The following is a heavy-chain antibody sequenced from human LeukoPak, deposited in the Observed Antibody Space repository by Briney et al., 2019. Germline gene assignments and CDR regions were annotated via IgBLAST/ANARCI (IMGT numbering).Heavy chain of an antibody. V-gene: IGHV1-69*04. J-gene: IGHJ4*02. CDR3: AREFPYSGSYCDY. CDR2: IIPILGIA. CDR1: GGTFSSYA. D-gene: IGHD1-26*01. Sequence: ASVKVSCKASGGTFSSYAISWVRQAPGQGLEWMGRIIPILGIANYAQKFQGRVTITADKSTSTAYMELSSLRSEDTAVYYCAREFPYSGSYCDYWGQGTLVTVSS.